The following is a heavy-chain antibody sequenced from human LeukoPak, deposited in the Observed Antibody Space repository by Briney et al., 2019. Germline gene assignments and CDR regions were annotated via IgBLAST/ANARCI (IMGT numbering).Heavy chain of an antibody. CDR1: GGSFVGYY. V-gene: IGHV4-34*01. J-gene: IGHJ4*02. D-gene: IGHD3-10*01. Sequence: SETLSLTCAVYGGSFVGYYWSWIRQAPGKGLEWIGEINHSGSTNYNPSLKSRVTISVDTSKNLFSLKLRPVAAADTAVYYCARGYGSGGYYVYWGQGTLVTVSS. CDR3: ARGYGSGGYYVY. CDR2: INHSGST.